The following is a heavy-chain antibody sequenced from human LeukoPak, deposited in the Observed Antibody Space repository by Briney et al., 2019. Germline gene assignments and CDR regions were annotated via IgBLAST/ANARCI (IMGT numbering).Heavy chain of an antibody. V-gene: IGHV3-21*01. Sequence: KPGGSLRLSCAASGFTFSSYRMNWVRQAPGKGLEWVSSISSSSSYIYYADSVKGRFTISRDNAKNSLYLQMNSLRAEDTAVYYCARVLSSSFCSGGSCEDYWGQGTLVTVSS. J-gene: IGHJ4*02. CDR1: GFTFSSYR. CDR2: ISSSSSYI. CDR3: ARVLSSSFCSGGSCEDY. D-gene: IGHD2-15*01.